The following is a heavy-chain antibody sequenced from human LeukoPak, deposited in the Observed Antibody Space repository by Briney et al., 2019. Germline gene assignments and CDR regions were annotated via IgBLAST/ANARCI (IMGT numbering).Heavy chain of an antibody. J-gene: IGHJ4*02. CDR2: IYTTGNT. V-gene: IGHV4-4*07. CDR3: ARQGYTASHYFLDY. D-gene: IGHD3-16*02. Sequence: SETLSLTCTVSSGSINSYYWGWVRQPAGRGLEWIGRIYTTGNTNHNPSLKSRLTMSVDTSKRQFSLNLRSVTAADTAIYYCARQGYTASHYFLDYWSQGTLVTVSS. CDR1: SGSINSYY.